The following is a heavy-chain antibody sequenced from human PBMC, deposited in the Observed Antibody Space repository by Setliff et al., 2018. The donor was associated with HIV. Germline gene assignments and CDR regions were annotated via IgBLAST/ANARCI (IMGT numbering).Heavy chain of an antibody. D-gene: IGHD3-22*01. CDR2: IWYDGSNI. CDR1: GFTFSDYG. CDR3: AKEADDSSGYYYVGPIDY. V-gene: IGHV3-33*06. Sequence: GGSLRLSCAASGFTFSDYGIHWVRQAPGKGLEWLAVIWYDGSNIKYADSVKGRFTISRDNSKNTLYLQMNSLRAEDTAVYYCAKEADDSSGYYYVGPIDYWGQGTLVTVSS. J-gene: IGHJ4*02.